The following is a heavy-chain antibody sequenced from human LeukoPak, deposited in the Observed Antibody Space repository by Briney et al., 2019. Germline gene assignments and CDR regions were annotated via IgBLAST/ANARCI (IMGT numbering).Heavy chain of an antibody. D-gene: IGHD1-26*01. CDR2: IIPMIGAL. J-gene: IGHJ6*02. Sequence: ASVKVSCKASGGTYSSYAINWVRQAPGQGLEWMGRIIPMIGALKYAQKFQGSVTITADKSTSTAYMEVNSLKSEDTAVYYCARDQKVGATPYFGMDVWGRGTTVTVSS. CDR3: ARDQKVGATPYFGMDV. CDR1: GGTYSSYA. V-gene: IGHV1-69*04.